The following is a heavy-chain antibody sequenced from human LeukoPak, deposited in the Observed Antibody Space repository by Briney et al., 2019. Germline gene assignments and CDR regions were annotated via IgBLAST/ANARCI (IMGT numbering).Heavy chain of an antibody. J-gene: IGHJ4*02. Sequence: SETLSLTCTVSGGSISSYYWSWIRQPPGKGLGWIGYIYYSGSTNYNPSLKSRVTMSVDTSKNQFSLKLSSVTAADTAVYYCASGPIAAAGSSFDYWGQGTLVTVSS. D-gene: IGHD6-13*01. CDR3: ASGPIAAAGSSFDY. CDR2: IYYSGST. CDR1: GGSISSYY. V-gene: IGHV4-59*12.